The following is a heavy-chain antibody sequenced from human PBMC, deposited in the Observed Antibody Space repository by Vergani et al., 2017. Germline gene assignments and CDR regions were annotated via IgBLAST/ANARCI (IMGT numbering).Heavy chain of an antibody. CDR3: AINFGSSWYTNGMDV. J-gene: IGHJ6*02. D-gene: IGHD6-13*01. V-gene: IGHV4-61*02. CDR2: IYTSGST. CDR1: GGSISSGSYY. Sequence: QVQLQESGPGLVKPSQTLSLTCTVSGGSISSGSYYWSWIRQPAGKGLEWIGRIYTSGSTNYNPSLKSRVTISVDTSKNQFSLKLSSVTAADTAVYYCAINFGSSWYTNGMDVWGQGTTVTVSS.